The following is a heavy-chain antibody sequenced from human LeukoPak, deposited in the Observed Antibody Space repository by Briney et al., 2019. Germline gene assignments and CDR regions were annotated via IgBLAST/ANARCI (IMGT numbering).Heavy chain of an antibody. V-gene: IGHV3-23*01. Sequence: GGSLRLSCAASGFTFSDYAMSWVRQVPGKGLEWVSAISASGGSIHYADSGRFTISRDNSKSTLYLQMGSLRAEDTAVYFCAKHSPGGTTVTNMFDSWGQGTLVTVSS. D-gene: IGHD4-17*01. CDR3: AKHSPGGTTVTNMFDS. J-gene: IGHJ4*02. CDR2: ISASGGSI. CDR1: GFTFSDYA.